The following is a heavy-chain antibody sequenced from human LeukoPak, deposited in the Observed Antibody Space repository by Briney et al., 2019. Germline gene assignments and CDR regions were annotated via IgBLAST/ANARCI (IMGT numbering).Heavy chain of an antibody. CDR3: ARSATYYYDSSGQLNFDY. CDR1: GFSLSTSGMC. CDR2: IDWDDDK. V-gene: IGHV2-70*11. D-gene: IGHD3-22*01. Sequence: SGPTLVNPTQTLTLTCTFSGFSLSTSGMCVSWIRQPPGKALEWLARIDWDDDKYYSTSLMTKLTISKDTSKNQVVLTMTNMDPVDTATYYCARSATYYYDSSGQLNFDYWGQGTLVTVSS. J-gene: IGHJ4*02.